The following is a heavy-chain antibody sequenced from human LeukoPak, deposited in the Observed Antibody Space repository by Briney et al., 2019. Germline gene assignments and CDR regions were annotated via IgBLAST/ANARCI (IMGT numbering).Heavy chain of an antibody. J-gene: IGHJ4*02. D-gene: IGHD3-9*01. CDR2: IIPIFGTA. CDR1: GGTFSSYA. V-gene: IGHV1-69*13. CDR3: ARGPDYDILTGYHYYFDY. Sequence: ASVKVSCKASGGTFSSYAISWVRQAPGQGLEWMGGIIPIFGTANYAQKFQGRVTITADESTSTAYMELSSLRSEDTAVYYCARGPDYDILTGYHYYFDYWGQGTLVTVSS.